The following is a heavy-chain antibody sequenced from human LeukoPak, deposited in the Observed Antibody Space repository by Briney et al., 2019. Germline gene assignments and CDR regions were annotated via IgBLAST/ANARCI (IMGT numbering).Heavy chain of an antibody. J-gene: IGHJ6*02. CDR3: AKDLLWFGELSPSNYYYYGMDV. Sequence: GRSLRLSCAASGFTFSSYGMHWVRQAPGKGLEWVAVISYDGSNKYYADSVKGRFTISRDNSKNTLYLQMNSLRAEDMAVYYCAKDLLWFGELSPSNYYYYGMDVWGQGTTVTVSS. CDR1: GFTFSSYG. V-gene: IGHV3-30*18. D-gene: IGHD3-10*01. CDR2: ISYDGSNK.